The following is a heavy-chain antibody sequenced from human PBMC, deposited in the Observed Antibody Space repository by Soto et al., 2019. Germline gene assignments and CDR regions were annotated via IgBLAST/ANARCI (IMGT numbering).Heavy chain of an antibody. CDR2: IIPIFGTA. CDR1: GGTFSSYA. J-gene: IGHJ5*02. Sequence: QVQLVQSGAEVKKPGSSVKVSCKASGGTFSSYAISWVRQAPGQGLEGMGGIIPIFGTANYAQKFQGRVKIAAEESTSTAYMELSSLRSEDTAVYYCAREGGGSSFWFDPWGQGTLVTVSS. CDR3: AREGGGSSFWFDP. D-gene: IGHD6-6*01. V-gene: IGHV1-69*01.